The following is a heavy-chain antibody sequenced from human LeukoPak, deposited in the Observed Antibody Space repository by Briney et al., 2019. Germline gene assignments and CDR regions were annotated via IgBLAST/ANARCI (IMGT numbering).Heavy chain of an antibody. CDR1: GFTFSDYY. J-gene: IGHJ4*02. CDR2: ISNGGSTI. D-gene: IGHD5-18*01. CDR3: ARVWLVTSFDL. Sequence: GGSLRLSCTASGFTFSDYYMSWIRQAPGKGLEWFSHISNGGSTIDYADSVKGRFTISRDNAKHSLYLQMNSLRAEDTAVYYCARVWLVTSFDLWGQGTLVTVSS. V-gene: IGHV3-11*01.